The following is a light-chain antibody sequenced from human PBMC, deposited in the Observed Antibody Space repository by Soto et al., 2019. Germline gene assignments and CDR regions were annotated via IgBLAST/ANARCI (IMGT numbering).Light chain of an antibody. CDR1: SSNIGSNY. Sequence: QSVLTQPPSASGTPGQRVTISCSGSSSNIGSNYVYWYQQLPGTAPKLLIYRNNQRPSGVTDRFSGSKSGTSASLAISGLRSEDEAEYYCAAWDDSLSVLFGGGTKLTVL. J-gene: IGLJ2*01. V-gene: IGLV1-47*01. CDR2: RNN. CDR3: AAWDDSLSVL.